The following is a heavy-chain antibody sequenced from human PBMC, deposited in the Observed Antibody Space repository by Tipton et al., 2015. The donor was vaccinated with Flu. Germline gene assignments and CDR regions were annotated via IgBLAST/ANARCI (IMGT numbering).Heavy chain of an antibody. CDR1: GGSISSYY. J-gene: IGHJ4*02. CDR3: ARLETRSKGYFDY. Sequence: TPSLTCTVSGGSISSYYWSWIRQPPGKGLEWIGYIYYSGSTNYNPSLKSRVTISVDTSKNQFSLKLSSVTAADTAVYYCARLETRSKGYFDYWGQGTLVTVSS. D-gene: IGHD2-2*01. CDR2: IYYSGST. V-gene: IGHV4-59*08.